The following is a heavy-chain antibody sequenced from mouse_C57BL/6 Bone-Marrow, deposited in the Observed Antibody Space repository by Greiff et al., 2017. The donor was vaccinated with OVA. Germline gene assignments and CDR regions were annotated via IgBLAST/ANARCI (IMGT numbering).Heavy chain of an antibody. J-gene: IGHJ3*01. Sequence: VKLKESGAELARPGASVKLSCKASGYTFTSYGISWVKQRTGQGLEWIGEIYPRSGNTYYNEKFKGKATLTADKSSSTAYMELRSLTSEDSAVYFCARYGGRDYDYSWFAYWGQGTLVTVSA. CDR2: IYPRSGNT. CDR1: GYTFTSYG. V-gene: IGHV1-81*01. CDR3: ARYGGRDYDYSWFAY. D-gene: IGHD2-4*01.